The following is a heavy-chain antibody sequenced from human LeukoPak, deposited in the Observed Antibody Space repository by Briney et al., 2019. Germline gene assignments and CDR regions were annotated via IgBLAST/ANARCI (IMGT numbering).Heavy chain of an antibody. Sequence: ASVNVSCKASGYTFTSYGINWVRQPTGQRLEWMGWMNPSNENTGNAQHLESRLTMTMHTSKNTTYMELSSLGSDDTAIYYCARGLVMEVADYWGQGTLVTV. CDR2: MNPSNENT. J-gene: IGHJ4*02. D-gene: IGHD3-22*01. CDR1: GYTFTSYG. CDR3: ARGLVMEVADY. V-gene: IGHV1-8*01.